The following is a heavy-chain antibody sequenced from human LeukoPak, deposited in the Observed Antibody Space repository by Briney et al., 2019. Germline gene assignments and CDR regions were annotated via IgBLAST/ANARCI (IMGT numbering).Heavy chain of an antibody. CDR3: ARDGVATQFDY. V-gene: IGHV4-31*03. J-gene: IGHJ4*02. CDR2: TYYSGST. Sequence: SETLSLTCTVSGGSISSGGYYWSWIRQHPGKGLEWIGYTYYSGSTYYNPSLKSRVTISVDTSKNQFSLKLSSVTAADTAVYYCARDGVATQFDYWGQGTLVTVSS. D-gene: IGHD2-15*01. CDR1: GGSISSGGYY.